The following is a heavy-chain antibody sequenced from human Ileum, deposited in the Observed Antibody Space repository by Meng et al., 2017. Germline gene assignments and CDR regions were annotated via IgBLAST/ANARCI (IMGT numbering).Heavy chain of an antibody. Sequence: GESLMISCAASGFIFSGSDIHWVRQPSGKGLEWVGRITTKPKNYATAYAASVKGRFSISRDDSKITAYLEMNSLRSEDTALYHCTMYVSGHIWGRGTMVTVSS. CDR2: ITTKPKNYAT. V-gene: IGHV3-73*01. CDR1: GFIFSGSD. D-gene: IGHD6-19*01. CDR3: TMYVSGHI. J-gene: IGHJ3*02.